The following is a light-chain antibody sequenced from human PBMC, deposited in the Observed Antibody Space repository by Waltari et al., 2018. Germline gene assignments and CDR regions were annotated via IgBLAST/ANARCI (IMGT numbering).Light chain of an antibody. V-gene: IGLV1-47*01. J-gene: IGLJ2*01. Sequence: QSVLTQPPSASGTPGQRVTISCSGSSSNIGSNYVYWYQQLPGTAPKLLLYRNNVRPSGGPGRFSGSKSGTSASLAISGLRSEDEADYYCAAWDDSLSGPVFGGGTKLTVL. CDR1: SSNIGSNY. CDR2: RNN. CDR3: AAWDDSLSGPV.